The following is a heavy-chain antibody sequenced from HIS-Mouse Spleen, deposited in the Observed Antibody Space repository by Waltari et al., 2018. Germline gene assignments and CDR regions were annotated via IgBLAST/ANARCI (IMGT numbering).Heavy chain of an antibody. CDR3: AREIPYSSSWYDWYFDL. CDR1: GGSISSSTYP. D-gene: IGHD6-13*01. Sequence: QLQLQESGPGLVKPSETLSLTSTVPGGSISSSTYPWGWIRQPPGKGLEWIGSIYYSGSTYYNPSLKSRVTISVDTSKNQFSLKLSSVTAADTAVYYCAREIPYSSSWYDWYFDLWGRGTLVTVSS. V-gene: IGHV4-39*07. J-gene: IGHJ2*01. CDR2: IYYSGST.